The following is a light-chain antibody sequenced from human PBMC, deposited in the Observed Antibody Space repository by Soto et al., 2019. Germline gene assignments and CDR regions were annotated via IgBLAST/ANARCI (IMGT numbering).Light chain of an antibody. CDR2: HAS. CDR1: QSISSSC. J-gene: IGKJ4*01. Sequence: ENVLTQSPGTLSLSPGERATLSCRASQSISSSCLAWYQQKPGQTPRLLIYHASSRATGIPDRFSGSGSGTDFTLTISRLEPEDFAVYYCQQYGDSLLTFGGGTKVEIK. V-gene: IGKV3-20*01. CDR3: QQYGDSLLT.